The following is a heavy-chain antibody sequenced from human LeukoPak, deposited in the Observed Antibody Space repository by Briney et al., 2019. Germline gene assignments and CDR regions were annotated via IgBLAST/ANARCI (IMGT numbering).Heavy chain of an antibody. Sequence: ASVKVSCKASGYTFTNYYMHWVRQAPGQGLEWMGIINPSGDSTNYAQKFQGRVTMTRDMSTSTAYMELSSLRSEDTAVYYCAREGLYWGQGTLVTVSS. CDR2: INPSGDST. CDR1: GYTFTNYY. CDR3: AREGLY. V-gene: IGHV1-46*01. J-gene: IGHJ4*02.